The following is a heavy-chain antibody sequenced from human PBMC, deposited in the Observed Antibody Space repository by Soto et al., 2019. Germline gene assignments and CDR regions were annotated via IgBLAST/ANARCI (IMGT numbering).Heavy chain of an antibody. CDR1: VGPSSSYA. CDR2: IIPIFGTA. J-gene: IGHJ6*02. D-gene: IGHD2-2*01. CDR3: ARDRETDSVVVPAAIRSPYSYYGMDV. V-gene: IGHV1-69*13. Sequence: SVTLSCKVYVGPSSSYAISWVRQAPGEGLEWMGGIIPIFGTANYAQKFQGRVTITADESTSTAYMEPSSLRYEDTAVYYCARDRETDSVVVPAAIRSPYSYYGMDVWGQGTTVTVSS.